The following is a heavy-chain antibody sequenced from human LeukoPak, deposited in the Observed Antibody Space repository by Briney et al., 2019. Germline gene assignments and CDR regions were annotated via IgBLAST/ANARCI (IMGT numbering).Heavy chain of an antibody. J-gene: IGHJ5*02. CDR1: GGSVSSGNYY. V-gene: IGHV4-61*01. CDR3: ARYYMGYCATTYCYIGGFDP. Sequence: SETLSLTCTVSGGSVSSGNYYWSWIRQPPGKGLEWIGYIYYGGGTNYNPSLKSRVTISLDTSKNQFSLKMRSATAADTAVYYCARYYMGYCATTYCYIGGFDPWGQGTLVTVSA. CDR2: IYYGGGT. D-gene: IGHD2-2*02.